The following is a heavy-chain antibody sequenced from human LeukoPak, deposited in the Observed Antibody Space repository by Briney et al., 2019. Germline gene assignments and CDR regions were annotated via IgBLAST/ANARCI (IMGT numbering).Heavy chain of an antibody. CDR1: GFTFSSYW. Sequence: GGSLRLSCAASGFTFSSYWASWVRQAPGKGLEWVANIKQDGSEKYYVDSVKGRFTISRDNAKNSLYLQMNSLRAEDTAVYYCARDYYDSSGYYHVGYFDYWGQGTLVTVSS. CDR3: ARDYYDSSGYYHVGYFDY. CDR2: IKQDGSEK. D-gene: IGHD3-22*01. J-gene: IGHJ4*02. V-gene: IGHV3-7*01.